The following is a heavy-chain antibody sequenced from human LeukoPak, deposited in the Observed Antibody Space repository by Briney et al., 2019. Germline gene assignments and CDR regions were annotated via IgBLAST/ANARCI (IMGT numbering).Heavy chain of an antibody. J-gene: IGHJ3*02. CDR2: IYYSGST. Sequence: PSETLSLTCTVSGGSISSYYWSWIRQPPGKGLEWIGYIYYSGSTNYNPSLKSRVTMSVDTSKNQFSLKLSSVTAADTAVYYCARALPIYDFWSGYYNGAFDIWGQGTMVTVSS. CDR1: GGSISSYY. V-gene: IGHV4-59*08. D-gene: IGHD3-3*01. CDR3: ARALPIYDFWSGYYNGAFDI.